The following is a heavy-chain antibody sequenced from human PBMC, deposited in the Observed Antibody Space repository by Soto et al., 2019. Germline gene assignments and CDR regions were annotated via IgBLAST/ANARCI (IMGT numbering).Heavy chain of an antibody. CDR1: GCSISSGGYY. CDR3: ARDIKRAAAAGTRGAFNWFDH. CDR2: IYYSGST. J-gene: IGHJ5*02. D-gene: IGHD6-13*01. V-gene: IGHV4-31*03. Sequence: TLSLTCTVSGCSISSGGYYWSWIRQHPGKGLEWIGYIYYSGSTYYNPSLKSRVTISVDTSKNQFSLKLSSVTAADTAVYYCARDIKRAAAAGTRGAFNWFDHWGQGTLVTVSS.